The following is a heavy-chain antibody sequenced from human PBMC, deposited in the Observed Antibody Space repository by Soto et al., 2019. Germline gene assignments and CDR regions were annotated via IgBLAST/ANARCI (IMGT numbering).Heavy chain of an antibody. V-gene: IGHV4-34*01. Sequence: QVQLQQWGAGLLKPSETLSLTCAVYFGSFSGYYWSWIRQPPGKGLEWIGEINHSGSTNYNPSLKSRVTISVDTSKNQFSLKLSSVTAADTAVYYCARAETVTPPDPFDYWGQGTLVTVSS. CDR3: ARAETVTPPDPFDY. CDR2: INHSGST. J-gene: IGHJ4*02. CDR1: FGSFSGYY. D-gene: IGHD4-4*01.